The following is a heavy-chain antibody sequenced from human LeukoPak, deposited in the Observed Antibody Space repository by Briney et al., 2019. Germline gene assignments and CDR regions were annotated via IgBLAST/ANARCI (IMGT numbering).Heavy chain of an antibody. CDR2: INSDGSST. V-gene: IGHV3-74*01. Sequence: GGSLRLSCAASGFTFSSYWMHWVRQAPGKGLVWVSRINSDGSSTNYANSVKGRFTISRDNAKNTLYLQMNSLRAEDTAMYYCARAVYYSNYLGYWGQGTLVTVSS. CDR1: GFTFSSYW. CDR3: ARAVYYSNYLGY. D-gene: IGHD3-10*01. J-gene: IGHJ4*01.